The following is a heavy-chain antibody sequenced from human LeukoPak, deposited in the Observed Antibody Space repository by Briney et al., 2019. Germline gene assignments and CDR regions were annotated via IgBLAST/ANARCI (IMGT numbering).Heavy chain of an antibody. Sequence: GGSLRLSCAVSGFTFSSYGMHWVRQAPGKGLEWVAVISYDGSNKYYADSVNGRSTISRDKSKNTLYLQMNSLRAEDTAVYYCAKDLLGGDSGSYYEVGELGMDVWGQGTTVTVSS. D-gene: IGHD1-26*01. CDR3: AKDLLGGDSGSYYEVGELGMDV. CDR1: GFTFSSYG. CDR2: ISYDGSNK. V-gene: IGHV3-30*18. J-gene: IGHJ6*02.